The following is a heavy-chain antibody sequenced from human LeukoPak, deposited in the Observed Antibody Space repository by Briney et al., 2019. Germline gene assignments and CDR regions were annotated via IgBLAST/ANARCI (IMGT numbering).Heavy chain of an antibody. D-gene: IGHD3-3*01. CDR2: INHSGST. J-gene: IGHJ3*02. V-gene: IGHV4-34*01. Sequence: SETLSLTCAVYGGSFSGYYWSWIRQPPGKGLEWIGEINHSGSTNYNPSLNSRVTISVDTSKNQFSLKLSSVTAADTAVSYCARGPTSLITIFGVVSNRHDAFDIWGQGTMVTVSS. CDR3: ARGPTSLITIFGVVSNRHDAFDI. CDR1: GGSFSGYY.